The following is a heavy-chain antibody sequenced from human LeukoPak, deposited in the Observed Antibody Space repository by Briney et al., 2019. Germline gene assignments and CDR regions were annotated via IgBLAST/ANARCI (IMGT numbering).Heavy chain of an antibody. CDR1: GYTFTSYG. D-gene: IGHD2-2*01. J-gene: IGHJ5*02. Sequence: ASVKVSCKASGYTFTSYGISWVRQAPGQGLEWVGWINTNTGNPTYAQDFTGRFVFSLDTSVTTTYLQISSLEAEDTAVYYCAREPRYCSTTSCYPTGWFDPWGQGTLVTVSS. CDR3: AREPRYCSTTSCYPTGWFDP. CDR2: INTNTGNP. V-gene: IGHV7-4-1*02.